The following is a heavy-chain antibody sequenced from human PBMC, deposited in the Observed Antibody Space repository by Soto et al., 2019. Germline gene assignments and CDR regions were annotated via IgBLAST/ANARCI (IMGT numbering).Heavy chain of an antibody. CDR2: IYYSGST. V-gene: IGHV4-39*01. D-gene: IGHD1-7*01. J-gene: IGHJ5*02. CDR3: ERYWYNWHYGIVWFHH. CDR1: VGSISSSSYY. Sequence: SETLSLTCTVSVGSISSSSYYWGWIRQPPGKGLEWIGSIYYSGSTYYNPSLKSRVTISVDTSKNQFSLKLSSVTAADTAVYYWERYWYNWHYGIVWFHHWGQG.